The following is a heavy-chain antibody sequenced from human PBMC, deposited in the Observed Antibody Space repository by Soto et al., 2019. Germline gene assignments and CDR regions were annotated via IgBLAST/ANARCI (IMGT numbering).Heavy chain of an antibody. Sequence: PGGSMRLCCAASGVSFSSYGVHWVRKAPGKGLEWVAVISHDGSNEFYADSVRGRFTISRDNSKTTLYLDMNSLGVEDTAIYYCAKHRYHSTPLYDSLEYWGQGIPVTVSS. J-gene: IGHJ4*02. CDR3: AKHRYHSTPLYDSLEY. CDR1: GVSFSSYG. CDR2: ISHDGSNE. D-gene: IGHD3-22*01. V-gene: IGHV3-33*05.